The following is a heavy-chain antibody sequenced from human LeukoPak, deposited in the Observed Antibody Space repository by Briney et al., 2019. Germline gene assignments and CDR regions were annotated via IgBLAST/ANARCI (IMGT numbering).Heavy chain of an antibody. Sequence: PGGSLRLSCAASGFTFSSYWMSWVRQAPGKGLEWVANIKQDGSEMYYVDSVKGRFTISRDNAKNSLYLQMNSLRAEDAAVYYCARVGQMIVEDFWGQGTLVTVSS. J-gene: IGHJ4*02. CDR1: GFTFSSYW. CDR2: IKQDGSEM. V-gene: IGHV3-7*05. CDR3: ARVGQMIVEDF. D-gene: IGHD3-22*01.